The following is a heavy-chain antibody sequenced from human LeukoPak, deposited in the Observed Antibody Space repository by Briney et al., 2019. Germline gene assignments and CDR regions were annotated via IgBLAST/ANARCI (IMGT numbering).Heavy chain of an antibody. V-gene: IGHV4-61*01. D-gene: IGHD4-17*01. CDR2: IYYSGST. Sequence: SETLTLTCTVSGGSVSSGSYYWSWIRQPPGKGLEWIGYIYYSGSTNYNPSLKSRVTISVDTSKNQFSLKLSSVTAADTVVYYCAREPRPAAPSTVPYEYFDLWGRGTLVTVSS. J-gene: IGHJ2*01. CDR3: AREPRPAAPSTVPYEYFDL. CDR1: GGSVSSGSYY.